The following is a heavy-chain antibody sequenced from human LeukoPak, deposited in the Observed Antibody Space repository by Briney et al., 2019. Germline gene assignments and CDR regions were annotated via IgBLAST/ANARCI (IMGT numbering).Heavy chain of an antibody. CDR3: ATEEQWLAPDAFDI. V-gene: IGHV3-23*01. Sequence: GGSLRLSCAASGFTFSTYAMSWVRQAPGKGLEWVSAISYNGDYTYYADSVKGRFTISRDNSKNTLYLQMNSLRAEDTAVYYCATEEQWLAPDAFDIWGQGTMVTVSS. J-gene: IGHJ3*02. CDR1: GFTFSTYA. CDR2: ISYNGDYT. D-gene: IGHD6-19*01.